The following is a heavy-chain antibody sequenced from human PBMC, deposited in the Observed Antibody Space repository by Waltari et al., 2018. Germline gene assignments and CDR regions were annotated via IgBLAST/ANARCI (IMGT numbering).Heavy chain of an antibody. V-gene: IGHV4-61*02. Sequence: QLRLQESGPGVVKPSETLSLTCTVSRGPLSSEVHYGSWVRQYPAGGGMEWIGRIFSRGGTKYTPSVNGRATLSVDAARQQFSLRLTSVTAADTAVYFCARHVAMAGKEHFDRWGQGSLVIVS. CDR1: RGPLSSEVHY. D-gene: IGHD6-19*01. CDR3: ARHVAMAGKEHFDR. CDR2: IFSRGGT. J-gene: IGHJ5*01.